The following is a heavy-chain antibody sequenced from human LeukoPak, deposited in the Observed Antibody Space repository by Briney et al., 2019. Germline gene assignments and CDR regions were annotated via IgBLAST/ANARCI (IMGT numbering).Heavy chain of an antibody. CDR3: AGDITSQYFQH. CDR2: IYYSGST. V-gene: IGHV4-59*01. J-gene: IGHJ1*01. CDR1: GGSISSYY. Sequence: SETLSLTCTVSGGSISSYYWSWIRQPPGKGLEWIGYIYYSGSTNYNPSLTGRVTISVDTSKNQFSLKLSSVTAADTAVYYCAGDITSQYFQHWGQGTLVTVSS. D-gene: IGHD3-10*01.